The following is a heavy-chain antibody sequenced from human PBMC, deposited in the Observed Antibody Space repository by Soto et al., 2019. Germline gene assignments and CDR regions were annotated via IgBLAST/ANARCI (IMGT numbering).Heavy chain of an antibody. J-gene: IGHJ4*02. V-gene: IGHV4-59*12. CDR2: IYYSGST. CDR3: GRGRLVPAVNFDY. D-gene: IGHD2-2*01. Sequence: PSETLSLTCTFSGGSISSYYWSWIRQPPGKGLEWIGYIYYSGSTNYNPSLKSRVTISVDRSKNQFSLKVNSVTAADAAVYYCGRGRLVPAVNFDYWGLGTLVTVSS. CDR1: GGSISSYY.